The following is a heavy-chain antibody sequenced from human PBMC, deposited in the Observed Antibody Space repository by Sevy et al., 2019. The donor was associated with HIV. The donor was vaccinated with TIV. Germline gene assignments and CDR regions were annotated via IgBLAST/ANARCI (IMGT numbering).Heavy chain of an antibody. CDR3: AKDRRGVGYYYYGMDV. CDR2: ISYDGSNK. CDR1: GFTFSSYG. D-gene: IGHD1-26*01. V-gene: IGHV3-30*18. J-gene: IGHJ6*02. Sequence: GGSLRLSCAASGFTFSSYGMHWVRQAPGKGLEWVAVISYDGSNKYYADSVKGRFTISRDNSKNTLYLQMHSLRAEDTAVYYCAKDRRGVGYYYYGMDVWGQGTTVTVSS.